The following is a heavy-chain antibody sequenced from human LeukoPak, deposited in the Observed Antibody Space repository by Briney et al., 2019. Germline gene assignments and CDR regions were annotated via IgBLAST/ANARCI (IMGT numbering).Heavy chain of an antibody. CDR3: ARIYSRGFDY. J-gene: IGHJ4*02. D-gene: IGHD5-18*01. CDR1: GGSISSGDYY. V-gene: IGHV4-61*08. CDR2: IYYSGSA. Sequence: PSQTLSLTCTVSGGSISSGDYYWSWIRQPPGKGLECIGYIYYSGSANYNPSLKSRVTISLDTSKNQFSLKLSSVTAADTAVYYCARIYSRGFDYWGQGTLVTVSS.